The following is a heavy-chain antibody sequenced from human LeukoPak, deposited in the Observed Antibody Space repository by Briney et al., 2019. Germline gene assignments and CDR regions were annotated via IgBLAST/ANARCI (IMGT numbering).Heavy chain of an antibody. CDR3: TTDLRRYCSGGSCWGFDY. Sequence: PGGSLRLSCAASGFTFSNAWMSWVRQAPGKGLEWVGRIKSKTDGGTTDYAAPVKGRFTISRDDSKNTLCLQMNSLKTEDTAVYYCTTDLRRYCSGGSCWGFDYWGQGTLVTVSS. D-gene: IGHD2-15*01. CDR2: IKSKTDGGTT. V-gene: IGHV3-15*01. CDR1: GFTFSNAW. J-gene: IGHJ4*02.